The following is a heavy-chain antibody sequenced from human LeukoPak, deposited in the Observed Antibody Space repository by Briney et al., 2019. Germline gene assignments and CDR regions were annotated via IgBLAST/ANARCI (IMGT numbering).Heavy chain of an antibody. D-gene: IGHD3-22*01. CDR1: GFTFTSSA. J-gene: IGHJ4*02. V-gene: IGHV1-58*01. CDR3: AADLLMGRVYYDSSGYYPGIFDY. CDR2: IVVGSGNT. Sequence: SVKVPCKASGFTFTSSAVQWVRQARGQRLEWIGWIVVGSGNTNYAQKFQERVAITRDMSTSTAYMELSSLRSEDTAVYYCAADLLMGRVYYDSSGYYPGIFDYWGQGTLVTVSS.